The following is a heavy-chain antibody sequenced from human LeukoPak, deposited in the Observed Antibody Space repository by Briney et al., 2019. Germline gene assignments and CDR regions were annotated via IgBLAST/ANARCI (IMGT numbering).Heavy chain of an antibody. D-gene: IGHD2-2*01. Sequence: GGSLRLSCAASGFTVSSNYMSWVRQAPGKGLEWVSVIYSGGSTYYADSVKGRFTISRDNSKNTLYLQMNSLRAEDTAVYYCAKSAACSSTSCAMGDAFDIWGRGTMVTVSS. CDR2: IYSGGST. CDR3: AKSAACSSTSCAMGDAFDI. J-gene: IGHJ3*02. CDR1: GFTVSSNY. V-gene: IGHV3-53*01.